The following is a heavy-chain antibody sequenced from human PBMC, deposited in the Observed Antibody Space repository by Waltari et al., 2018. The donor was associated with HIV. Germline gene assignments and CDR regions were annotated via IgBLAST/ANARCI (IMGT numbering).Heavy chain of an antibody. CDR2: ISWNSGDI. J-gene: IGHJ6*02. CDR1: GIRFDCFT. CDR3: VKDGASTIFGVLNGMDV. Sequence: EVQLVECGGCSVQPGGSLGLSCTADGIRFDCFTTHCVRPPPGKGLEWVSGISWNSGDIAYADCVKGRFTITRDNTKNSLFLKMNSVRVEDTALYYCVKDGASTIFGVLNGMDVWGQGTTVTVSS. D-gene: IGHD3-3*01. V-gene: IGHV3-9*01.